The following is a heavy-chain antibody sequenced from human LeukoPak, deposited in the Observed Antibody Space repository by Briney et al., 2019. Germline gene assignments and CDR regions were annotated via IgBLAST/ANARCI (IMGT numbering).Heavy chain of an antibody. Sequence: GGSLRLSCEASGFSFSDYSLNWVRQAPGKGLEWVSYISGSSKTIYYAESVRGRFTISRDNAKNSLYLQMESLRAEDTAVYYCARPDSSGYYFSFDYWGQGTQVTVSS. CDR2: ISGSSKTI. J-gene: IGHJ4*02. CDR3: ARPDSSGYYFSFDY. D-gene: IGHD3-22*01. V-gene: IGHV3-48*04. CDR1: GFSFSDYS.